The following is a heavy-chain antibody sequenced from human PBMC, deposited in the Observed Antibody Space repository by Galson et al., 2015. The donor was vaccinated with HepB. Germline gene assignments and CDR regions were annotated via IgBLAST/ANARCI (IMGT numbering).Heavy chain of an antibody. V-gene: IGHV3-30-3*01. Sequence: SLRLSCAASGFTFRSYAMHWVRQAPGKGLEWVALISYDGSKRNYADSVKGRFTISRDNSKNTLYLQMNSLRTEDTAVYYCARDQIRGVIRFNFDFWSQGTLVTASS. D-gene: IGHD3-10*01. CDR2: ISYDGSKR. J-gene: IGHJ4*02. CDR1: GFTFRSYA. CDR3: ARDQIRGVIRFNFDF.